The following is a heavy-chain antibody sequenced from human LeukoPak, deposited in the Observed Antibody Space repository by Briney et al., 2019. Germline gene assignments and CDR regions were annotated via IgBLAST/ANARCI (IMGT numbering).Heavy chain of an antibody. CDR1: GFTFSSYS. J-gene: IGHJ4*02. CDR3: ARVGSYYDPHLDY. CDR2: ISSSGSNT. D-gene: IGHD1-26*01. V-gene: IGHV3-21*01. Sequence: PGGSLRLSCAASGFTFSSYSMNWVRQAPGKGLEWVSTISSSGSNTYYGDSMKGRFTSSRDNAKNSLFLQMNSLRVEDTAIYYCARVGSYYDPHLDYWGQGTLVTVSS.